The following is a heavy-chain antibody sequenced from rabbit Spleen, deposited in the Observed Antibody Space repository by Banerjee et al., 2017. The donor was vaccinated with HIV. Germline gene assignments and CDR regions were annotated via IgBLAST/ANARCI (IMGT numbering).Heavy chain of an antibody. D-gene: IGHD1-1*01. V-gene: IGHV1S45*01. CDR2: INSFSGRP. CDR3: ARDLVAVIGWNFNL. CDR1: GFSFSNKAE. J-gene: IGHJ4*01. Sequence: QEQLVESGGGLVKPGASLTLTCKASGFSFSNKAEMCWVRQAPGKGLEWIACINSFSGRPVYATWVNGRFTISKASWTTVTLHMTGLTAADTATYFCARDLVAVIGWNFNLWGPGHPGHRL.